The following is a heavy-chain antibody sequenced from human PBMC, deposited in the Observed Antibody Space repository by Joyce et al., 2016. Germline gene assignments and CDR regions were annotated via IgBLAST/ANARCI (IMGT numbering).Heavy chain of an antibody. CDR1: GFIFRSYN. CDR2: ISYDETKK. D-gene: IGHD5-12*01. V-gene: IGHV3-30-3*01. J-gene: IGHJ4*02. Sequence: QVKLVESGGGVVQPGRSLRLSCAGSGFIFRSYNMHWVRQDPGKGLEWVALISYDETKKYYADPVKGRCTISRDNSKNTLYLQINNLRREDTAVYYCAVGYGTFDYWGQGTLVTVSS. CDR3: AVGYGTFDY.